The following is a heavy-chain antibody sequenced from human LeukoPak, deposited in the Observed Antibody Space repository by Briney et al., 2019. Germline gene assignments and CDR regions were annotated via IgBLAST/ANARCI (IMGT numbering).Heavy chain of an antibody. CDR3: ARGYRLDS. Sequence: KPGESLKISCEGSGSTFTSHWIAWGRQVPGKGLEWMGIIYPGDSDIRHSPSFQGQVTISADKSISTAYLQWSSLKASDTAMYYCARGYRLDSWGQGTLVTVSS. CDR1: GSTFTSHW. V-gene: IGHV5-51*01. CDR2: IYPGDSDI. J-gene: IGHJ4*02. D-gene: IGHD3-16*02.